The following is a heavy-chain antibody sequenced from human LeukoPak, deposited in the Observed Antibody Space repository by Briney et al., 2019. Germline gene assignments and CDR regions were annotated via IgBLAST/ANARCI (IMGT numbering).Heavy chain of an antibody. V-gene: IGHV1-46*01. CDR2: INPSGGST. CDR1: GYTFTGYY. Sequence: ASVKVSCKASGYTFTGYYMHWVRQAPGQGLEWMGIINPSGGSTSYAQKFQGRVTITADKSTSTAYMELSSLRSEDTAVYYCAINYGDYEDYWGQGTLVTVSS. J-gene: IGHJ4*02. CDR3: AINYGDYEDY. D-gene: IGHD4-17*01.